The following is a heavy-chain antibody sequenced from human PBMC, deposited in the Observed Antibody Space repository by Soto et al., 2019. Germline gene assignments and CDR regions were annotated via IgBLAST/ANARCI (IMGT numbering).Heavy chain of an antibody. CDR1: GGSISSSSYY. Sequence: SQTLSLTCTVSGGSISSSSYYWGWIRQPPGKGLEWIGSIYYSGSTYYNPSLKSRVTISVDTSKNQFSLKLSSVTAADTAVYYCALLDYYGSGINFDYWGQGTLVTVSS. J-gene: IGHJ4*02. D-gene: IGHD3-10*01. CDR3: ALLDYYGSGINFDY. CDR2: IYYSGST. V-gene: IGHV4-39*01.